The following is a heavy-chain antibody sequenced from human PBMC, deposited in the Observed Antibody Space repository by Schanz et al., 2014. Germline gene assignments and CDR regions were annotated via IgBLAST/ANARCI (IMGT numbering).Heavy chain of an antibody. CDR3: ARGLIAAAGGAFDY. CDR1: GITFSSHS. Sequence: EVHLVESGGGLVQPGGSLRLSCAASGITFSSHSFNWVRQAPGKGLEWISYITYNGGTIYYADSVRGRFTMSRDNSKNTLYLQMNSLRAGDAAVYYCARGLIAAAGGAFDYWGQGTLVAVSA. J-gene: IGHJ4*02. V-gene: IGHV3-48*01. CDR2: ITYNGGTI. D-gene: IGHD6-13*01.